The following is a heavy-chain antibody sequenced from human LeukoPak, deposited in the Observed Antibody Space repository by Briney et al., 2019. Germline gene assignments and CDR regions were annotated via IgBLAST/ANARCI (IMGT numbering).Heavy chain of an antibody. D-gene: IGHD3-3*01. CDR1: GGSIISSNYY. CDR2: IYQSGSGSS. V-gene: IGHV4-39*01. CDR3: ASTLRSLPYRRFDY. J-gene: IGHJ4*02. Sequence: KPSETLSLTCSVSGGSIISSNYYWGWIRQPPGKGLEWIGSIYQSGSGSSYYNPSLKSRVTILGDTSKNQFFLRLSSVTAADTAVYYCASTLRSLPYRRFDYWGQGTLVTVPS.